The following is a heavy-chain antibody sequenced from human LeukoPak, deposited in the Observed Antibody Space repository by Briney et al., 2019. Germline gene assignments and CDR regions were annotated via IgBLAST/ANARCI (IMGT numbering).Heavy chain of an antibody. D-gene: IGHD6-19*01. CDR1: GGTFSSYA. CDR2: IIPIFGTA. J-gene: IGHJ4*02. V-gene: IGHV1-69*05. Sequence: ASVKVSCKASGGTFSSYAISWVRQAPGQGLGWMGGIIPIFGTANYAQKFQGRVTITTDESTSTAYMELRSLRSDDTAVYYCARGEPSGAVTGHWGQGTLVTVSS. CDR3: ARGEPSGAVTGH.